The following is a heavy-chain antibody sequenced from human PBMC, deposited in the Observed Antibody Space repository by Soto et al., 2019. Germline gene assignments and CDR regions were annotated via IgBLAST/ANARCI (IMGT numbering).Heavy chain of an antibody. CDR2: SNAGNGNT. CDR3: ARQIYDSDTGPNFQYYFDS. J-gene: IGHJ4*02. Sequence: ASVKVSCKASGYTFTSYAMHWVRQAPGQRLEWMGWSNAGNGNTKYSQEFQGRVTISATKSITTVFLQWSSLRASDTAMYYCARQIYDSDTGPNFQYYFDSWGQGTPVTVSS. CDR1: GYTFTSYA. D-gene: IGHD3-22*01. V-gene: IGHV1-3*02.